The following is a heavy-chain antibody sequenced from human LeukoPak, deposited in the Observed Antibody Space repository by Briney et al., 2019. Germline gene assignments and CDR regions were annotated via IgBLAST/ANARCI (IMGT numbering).Heavy chain of an antibody. CDR1: GGSISSYY. CDR3: ARCHRIAAAGFDP. Sequence: PSETLSLTCTVSGGSISSYYWSWIRQPPGKGLEWIGYIYYSGSTNYNPSLKSRVTISVDTSKNQFSLKLSSVTAADTAVYYCARCHRIAAAGFDPWGQGTLVTVSS. J-gene: IGHJ5*02. V-gene: IGHV4-59*01. D-gene: IGHD6-13*01. CDR2: IYYSGST.